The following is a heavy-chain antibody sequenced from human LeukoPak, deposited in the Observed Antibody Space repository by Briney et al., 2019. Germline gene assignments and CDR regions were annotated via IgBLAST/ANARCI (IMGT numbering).Heavy chain of an antibody. D-gene: IGHD3-22*01. CDR1: GFTFSSYW. Sequence: GGSLRLSCAASGFTFSSYWMSWVRQAPGKGLEWVANIKQDGSEKYYVDSVKGRFTISRGNAKNSLYLQMNSLRAEDTAVYYCARADYNYYDSSGYYSLPPPYFDYWGQGTLVTVSS. V-gene: IGHV3-7*01. J-gene: IGHJ4*02. CDR2: IKQDGSEK. CDR3: ARADYNYYDSSGYYSLPPPYFDY.